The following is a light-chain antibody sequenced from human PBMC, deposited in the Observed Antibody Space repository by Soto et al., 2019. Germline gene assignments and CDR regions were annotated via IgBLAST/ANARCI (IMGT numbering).Light chain of an antibody. CDR2: GTS. J-gene: IGKJ4*01. CDR1: QSVNIN. V-gene: IGKV3-15*01. CDR3: QQYNDWPPLT. Sequence: IGMTQSPATLSVSPLEISTLSCGASQSVNINLAWYQQEPGQAPRLLIYGTSTRATGVPARFSGSGSGTEFTLTISNLQSEDFAVYYCQQYNDWPPLTFGGGTKVDIK.